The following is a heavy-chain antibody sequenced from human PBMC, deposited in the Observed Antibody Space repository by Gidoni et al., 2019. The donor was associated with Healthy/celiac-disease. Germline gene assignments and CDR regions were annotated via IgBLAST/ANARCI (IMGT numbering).Heavy chain of an antibody. J-gene: IGHJ4*02. CDR3: ARAHPQYYYGSGSYNY. D-gene: IGHD3-10*01. CDR2: INSDGSST. V-gene: IGHV3-74*01. Sequence: EVQLVESGGGLVQPGGSLRLSCAASGFTFSSYWMHWVRQAPGKGLGWVSRINSDGSSTSYADSVKGRFTISRDNAKNTLYLQMNSLRAEDTAVYYCARAHPQYYYGSGSYNYWGQGTLVTVSS. CDR1: GFTFSSYW.